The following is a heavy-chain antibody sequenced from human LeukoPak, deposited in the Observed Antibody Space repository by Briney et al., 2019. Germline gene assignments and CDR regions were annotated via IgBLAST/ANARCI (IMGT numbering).Heavy chain of an antibody. CDR1: GGSISSYY. V-gene: IGHV4-59*01. D-gene: IGHD2-15*01. J-gene: IGHJ6*02. CDR2: IYYSGTT. CDR3: ARATSDSLGYYYYGMDV. Sequence: SETLSLTCTVSGGSISSYYWSWIRQPPGKGLEWIGYIYYSGTTNSNSSLKSRVTISVDTSKNQFSLKLSSVTAADTAVYYCARATSDSLGYYYYGMDVWGQGTTVTVSS.